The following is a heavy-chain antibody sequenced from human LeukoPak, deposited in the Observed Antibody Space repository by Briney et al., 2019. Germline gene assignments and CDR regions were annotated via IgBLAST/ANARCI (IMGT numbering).Heavy chain of an antibody. J-gene: IGHJ4*02. CDR2: INPSGGST. CDR3: ARDPWDYDSSGYYYDC. CDR1: GYTFSSYY. D-gene: IGHD3-22*01. Sequence: GASVKVSCKASGYTFSSYYMHWVRQAPGQGLEWMGIINPSGGSTTYAQKFRGRVTMTRDTSTSTVYMELSSLTSEDTAVYYCARDPWDYDSSGYYYDCWGQGTLVTVSS. V-gene: IGHV1-46*01.